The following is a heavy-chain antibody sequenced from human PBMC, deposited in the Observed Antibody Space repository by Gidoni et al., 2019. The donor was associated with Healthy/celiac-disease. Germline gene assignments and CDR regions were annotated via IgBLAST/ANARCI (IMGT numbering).Heavy chain of an antibody. Sequence: EVQLVESGGGLVQPGRSLRLSCAASGFTFDDYAMHWVRQAPGKGLEWVSGISWNSGSIGYADSVKGRFTISRDNAKNSLYLQMNSLRAEDTALYYCAKDTRWDYGDYGYFQHWGQGTLVTVSS. CDR1: GFTFDDYA. CDR2: ISWNSGSI. J-gene: IGHJ1*01. D-gene: IGHD4-17*01. V-gene: IGHV3-9*01. CDR3: AKDTRWDYGDYGYFQH.